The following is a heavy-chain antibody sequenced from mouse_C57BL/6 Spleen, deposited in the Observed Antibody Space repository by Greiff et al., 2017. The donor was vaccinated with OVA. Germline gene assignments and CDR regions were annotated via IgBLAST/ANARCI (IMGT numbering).Heavy chain of an antibody. CDR2: IDPSDSET. Sequence: QVQLQQPGAELVRPGSSVKLSCKASGYTFTSYWMHWVKQRPIQGLEWIGNIDPSDSETHYNQKFKDKATLTVDKSSSTAYIQLSSLTSEDSAVYYCARLRRYAMDYWGQGTSVTVSS. CDR3: ARLRRYAMDY. J-gene: IGHJ4*01. V-gene: IGHV1-52*01. CDR1: GYTFTSYW. D-gene: IGHD2-12*01.